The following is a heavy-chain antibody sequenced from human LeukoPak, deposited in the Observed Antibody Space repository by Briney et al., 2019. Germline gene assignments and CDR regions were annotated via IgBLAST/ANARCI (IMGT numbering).Heavy chain of an antibody. CDR3: ARREGYYDFWSGYSEYYFDY. D-gene: IGHD3-3*01. J-gene: IGHJ4*02. CDR2: IYYSGST. V-gene: IGHV4-39*01. CDR1: GDSIGSYY. Sequence: SETLSLTCTVSGDSIGSYYWGWIRQPPGKGLEWIGSIYYSGSTYYNPSLKSRVTISVDTSKNQFSLKLSSVTAADTAVYYCARREGYYDFWSGYSEYYFDYWGQGTLVTVSS.